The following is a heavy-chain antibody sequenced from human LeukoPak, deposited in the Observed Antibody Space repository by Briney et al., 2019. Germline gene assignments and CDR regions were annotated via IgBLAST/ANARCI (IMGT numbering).Heavy chain of an antibody. V-gene: IGHV3-53*01. Sequence: GGSLRLSCAASGFIVSSNYMSWVRQAPGKGLEWVSVMYSGGSTFYADSVKGRFTISRDNSKNTLYLQMNSLRVEDTAVYYCARGPDHGAFDIWGQGTMVTVSS. CDR1: GFIVSSNY. D-gene: IGHD1-14*01. CDR3: ARGPDHGAFDI. CDR2: MYSGGST. J-gene: IGHJ3*02.